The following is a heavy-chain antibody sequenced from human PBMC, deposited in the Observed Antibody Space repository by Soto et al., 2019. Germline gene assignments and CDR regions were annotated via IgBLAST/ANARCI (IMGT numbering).Heavy chain of an antibody. Sequence: QVQLQQWGAGLLKPSETLSLTCAVYGGSFSGYYWTWIRQPPGTGLEWIGEINHSGSTNYNPSLKSRVTISVDTAKNQFSLKRTSVTAADSAVYYCARDKITGLFDYWSQGTLVTVSS. D-gene: IGHD3-16*01. CDR1: GGSFSGYY. CDR3: ARDKITGLFDY. V-gene: IGHV4-34*01. CDR2: INHSGST. J-gene: IGHJ4*02.